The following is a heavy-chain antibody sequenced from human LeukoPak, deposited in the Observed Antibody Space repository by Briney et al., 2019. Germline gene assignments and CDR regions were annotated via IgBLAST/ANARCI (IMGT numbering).Heavy chain of an antibody. Sequence: PSETLSLTCTVSGASISSTSYYWGWIRQPPGKGLEWIGSSYYSGSTYFNPSLKSRVTISIDASKNQFSLKLSSVTAADTAVYFCARRYSSGRNWFDPWGQGTLVTVSS. CDR3: ARRYSSGRNWFDP. J-gene: IGHJ5*02. CDR2: SYYSGST. V-gene: IGHV4-39*01. D-gene: IGHD6-19*01. CDR1: GASISSTSYY.